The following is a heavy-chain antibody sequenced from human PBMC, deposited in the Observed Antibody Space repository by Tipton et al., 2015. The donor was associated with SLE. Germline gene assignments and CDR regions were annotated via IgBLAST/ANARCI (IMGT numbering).Heavy chain of an antibody. D-gene: IGHD6-13*01. CDR3: ARHGPPIAATGLDY. Sequence: TLSLTCTVSGGSISSHYWSWIRQHPIKGLEWIGYSFYSGSPYYNPSLRGRVTISVDTSKNQFSLKLSSVTATDTAVYYCARHGPPIAATGLDYWGQGTLVTVSS. CDR1: GGSISSHY. V-gene: IGHV4-59*08. J-gene: IGHJ4*02. CDR2: SFYSGSP.